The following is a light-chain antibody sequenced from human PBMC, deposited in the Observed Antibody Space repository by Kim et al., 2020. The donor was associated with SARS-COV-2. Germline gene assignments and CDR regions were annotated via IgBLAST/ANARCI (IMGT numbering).Light chain of an antibody. V-gene: IGKV3-20*01. CDR2: GAS. CDR3: QQYGSSPPLT. J-gene: IGKJ4*01. Sequence: PGERATLSCRASQSVSSSYLAWYQQKPGQAPRLLIYGASSRATGIPDRFSGSGSRTDFTLTISRLEPEDFAVYYCQQYGSSPPLTFGGGTKVDIK. CDR1: QSVSSSY.